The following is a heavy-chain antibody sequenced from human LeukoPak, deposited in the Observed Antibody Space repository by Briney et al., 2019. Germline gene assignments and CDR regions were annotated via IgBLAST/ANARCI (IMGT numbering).Heavy chain of an antibody. V-gene: IGHV4-34*01. CDR2: INHSGST. Sequence: SETLSLTCAVYGGSFSGYYWSWIRQPPGKGLEWIGKINHSGSTNYNPSLKSRVTISVDTSKNQFSLKLSSVTAADTAVYYCASVFRDTDYWGQGTLVTVSS. CDR1: GGSFSGYY. J-gene: IGHJ4*02. CDR3: ASVFRDTDY. D-gene: IGHD3-10*01.